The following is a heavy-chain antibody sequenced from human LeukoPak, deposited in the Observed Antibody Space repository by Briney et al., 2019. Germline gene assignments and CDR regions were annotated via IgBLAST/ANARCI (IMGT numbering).Heavy chain of an antibody. V-gene: IGHV3-21*04. D-gene: IGHD5-12*01. CDR3: AKGRYSGTTYYFDY. CDR2: IRFTGSYI. J-gene: IGHJ4*02. CDR1: GFTFSHYG. Sequence: GGSLRLSCVASGFTFSHYGMNWVRQAPGKGLEWVSSIRFTGSYIYYADSVKGRFTISRDDAKNSLYLQMNSLRAEDTAMYYCAKGRYSGTTYYFDYWGQGTLVTVSS.